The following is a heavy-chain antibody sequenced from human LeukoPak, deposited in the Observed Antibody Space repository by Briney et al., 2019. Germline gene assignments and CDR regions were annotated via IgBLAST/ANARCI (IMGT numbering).Heavy chain of an antibody. Sequence: QSGGALRLSCAASGFTFSSYEMNWVRQAPGKGLEWDSYISSSGSTIYYADSVKGRFTISRDNAKNSLYLQMNSLRAEDTAVYYCARAWGDSSGLGFDYWGQGTLVTVSS. V-gene: IGHV3-48*03. CDR2: ISSSGSTI. CDR3: ARAWGDSSGLGFDY. J-gene: IGHJ4*02. CDR1: GFTFSSYE. D-gene: IGHD3-22*01.